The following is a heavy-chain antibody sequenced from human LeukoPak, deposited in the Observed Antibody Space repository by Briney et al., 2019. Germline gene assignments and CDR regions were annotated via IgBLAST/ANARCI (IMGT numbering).Heavy chain of an antibody. CDR1: GFTFSSYA. CDR2: ISGSGGST. Sequence: GGSLRLSCAASGFTFSSYAMSWVRQAPGKGLEWVSAISGSGGSTYYADSVKGRFTISRDNSKNTLYLQMNSLRAEDTAVYYCAKVGFRYSSSWYYFDYWGQGTLVTVPS. V-gene: IGHV3-23*01. D-gene: IGHD6-13*01. CDR3: AKVGFRYSSSWYYFDY. J-gene: IGHJ4*02.